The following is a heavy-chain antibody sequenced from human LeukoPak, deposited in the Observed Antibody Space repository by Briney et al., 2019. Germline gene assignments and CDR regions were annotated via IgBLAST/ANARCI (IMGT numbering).Heavy chain of an antibody. CDR3: ARDNSVEDTAWWFDP. CDR1: GYTFTGYY. V-gene: IGHV1-69*05. J-gene: IGHJ5*02. CDR2: IIPIFGTA. D-gene: IGHD4-23*01. Sequence: PVASVKVSCKASGYTFTGYYMHWVRQAPGQGLEWMGGIIPIFGTANYAQKLQGRVTMTTDTSTSTAYMELSSLRSEDTAVYYCARDNSVEDTAWWFDPWGQGTLVTVSS.